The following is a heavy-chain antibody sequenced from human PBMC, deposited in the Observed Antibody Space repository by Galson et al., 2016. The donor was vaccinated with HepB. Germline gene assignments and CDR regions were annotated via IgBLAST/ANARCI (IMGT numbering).Heavy chain of an antibody. D-gene: IGHD3-9*01. CDR2: ISGSGGII. J-gene: IGHJ4*02. V-gene: IGHV3-48*04. CDR1: GFTFSSQS. CDR3: ARLHFDTFPSPGY. Sequence: SLRLSCAVSGFTFSSQSMNWVRQAPGKGLEWVSYISGSGGIIFYADSVKGRFTISRDNAKNSVYLEMNSLRAEDTAAYYCARLHFDTFPSPGYWGQGTLATVSS.